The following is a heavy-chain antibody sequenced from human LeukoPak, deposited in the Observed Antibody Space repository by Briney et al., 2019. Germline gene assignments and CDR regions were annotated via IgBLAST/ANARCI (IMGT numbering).Heavy chain of an antibody. Sequence: PSEALSLTCTVSGGSISSYYWSWIRQPPGKGLEWIGYIYYSGSTNYNPSLKSRVTISVDTSKNQFSLKLSSVTAADTAVYYCARDSGSYYHHYYYYMDVWGKGTTVTVSS. CDR2: IYYSGST. V-gene: IGHV4-59*01. D-gene: IGHD1-26*01. CDR1: GGSISSYY. J-gene: IGHJ6*03. CDR3: ARDSGSYYHHYYYYMDV.